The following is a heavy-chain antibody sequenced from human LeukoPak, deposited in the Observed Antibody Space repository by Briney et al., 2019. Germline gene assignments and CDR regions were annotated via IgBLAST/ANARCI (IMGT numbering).Heavy chain of an antibody. Sequence: SETRSLTCTLAGASISRISYDWAWIRQPPGKGLEWIGSIYVIGSTHYNTSPKSRFTRSLHTSKTQFSRALSSVTAADTAVYYCARGIIGTFDFWGQGILVSVSS. CDR2: IYVIGST. CDR1: GASISRISYD. J-gene: IGHJ4*02. D-gene: IGHD1-7*01. V-gene: IGHV4-39*02. CDR3: ARGIIGTFDF.